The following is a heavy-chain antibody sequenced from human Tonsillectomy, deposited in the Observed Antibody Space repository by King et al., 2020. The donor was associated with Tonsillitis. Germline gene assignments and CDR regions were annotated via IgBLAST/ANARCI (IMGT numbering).Heavy chain of an antibody. CDR3: ARGRGISPWGGSGSSYFDY. CDR1: GGSISGYY. Sequence: VQLQESGPGLVKPSETLSVTCTVSGGSISGYYWSWIRPPPGKGLEWIGYIYYSGSTSYNPSLKSRVTMSVNTSKKQFSLKLNSVTAADTAVYYCARGRGISPWGGSGSSYFDYGGQGTLVTVSS. CDR2: IYYSGST. J-gene: IGHJ4*02. D-gene: IGHD3-10*01. V-gene: IGHV4-59*01.